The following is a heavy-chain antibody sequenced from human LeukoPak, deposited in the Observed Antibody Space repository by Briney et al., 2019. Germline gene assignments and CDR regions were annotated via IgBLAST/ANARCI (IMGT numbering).Heavy chain of an antibody. CDR2: ISYDGSNK. CDR3: AKDMNAVTTSMDV. CDR1: GFTFSSYA. J-gene: IGHJ6*04. D-gene: IGHD4-17*01. Sequence: GRSLRLSCAASGFTFSSYAMHWVRQAPGKGLEWVAFISYDGSNKYYADSVKGRFTISRDNSKNTLYLQMNSLRAEDMALYYCAKDMNAVTTSMDVWGKGTTVTVSS. V-gene: IGHV3-30*04.